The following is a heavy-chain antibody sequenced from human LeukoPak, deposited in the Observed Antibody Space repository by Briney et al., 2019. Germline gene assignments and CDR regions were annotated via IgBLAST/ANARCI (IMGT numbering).Heavy chain of an antibody. D-gene: IGHD5-12*01. CDR3: AKQLVATIVGDFDY. Sequence: PGGSLRLSCAASGFTFSSYAMSWVRQAPGKGLEWVSAISGSGDSTYYADSVKGRFTISRDNSKNTLYLQMNSLRAEDTAVYYCAKQLVATIVGDFDYWGQGTLVTVSS. V-gene: IGHV3-23*01. CDR2: ISGSGDST. J-gene: IGHJ4*02. CDR1: GFTFSSYA.